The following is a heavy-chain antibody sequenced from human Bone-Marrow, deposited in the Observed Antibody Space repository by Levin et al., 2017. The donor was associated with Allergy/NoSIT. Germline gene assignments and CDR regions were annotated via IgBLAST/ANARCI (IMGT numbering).Heavy chain of an antibody. CDR1: GFTFRGCG. CDR3: ARDIGQPDSYDYYFYGMDV. D-gene: IGHD1-26*01. CDR2: IWLDGRSQ. J-gene: IGHJ6*02. Sequence: PGGSLRLSCAASGFTFRGCGFHWVRQAPGKGLEWVAVIWLDGRSQHYADSVKGRFTISRDNSQNTPWLQMNSLRAEDTAISYCARDIGQPDSYDYYFYGMDVWGQGTTVTVSS. V-gene: IGHV3-33*01.